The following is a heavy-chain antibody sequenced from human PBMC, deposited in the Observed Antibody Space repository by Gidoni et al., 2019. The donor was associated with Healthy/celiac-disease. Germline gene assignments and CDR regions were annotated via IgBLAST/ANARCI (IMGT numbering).Heavy chain of an antibody. V-gene: IGHV1-2*04. J-gene: IGHJ3*02. CDR2: INPNSCGT. D-gene: IGHD3-16*01. CDR3: ARDRGLWAFDI. CDR1: GYTFTGYY. Sequence: QVQLLQSGAEVKKPGASVTVSCKASGYTFTGYYMHWVRQAPGQGLEWMEWINPNSCGTNYAQKFQSWVTRTRDTSISTAYMELSRLRSDDTAVYYCARDRGLWAFDIWGQGTMVTVSS.